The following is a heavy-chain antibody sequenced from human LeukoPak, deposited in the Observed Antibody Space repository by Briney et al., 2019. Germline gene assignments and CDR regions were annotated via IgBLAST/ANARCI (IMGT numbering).Heavy chain of an antibody. D-gene: IGHD6-13*01. CDR2: ISSGSSYI. CDR1: GFTFSSYS. CDR3: ARVGGAAAVLDHMDV. V-gene: IGHV3-21*01. J-gene: IGHJ6*03. Sequence: GGSLRLSWAASGFTFSSYSMNWVRQAAGKGLEWGSSISSGSSYIYYADSVKGRFTISRDNAKNSLYLQMNSLRAEDTAVYYCARVGGAAAVLDHMDVWGKGTTVTVSS.